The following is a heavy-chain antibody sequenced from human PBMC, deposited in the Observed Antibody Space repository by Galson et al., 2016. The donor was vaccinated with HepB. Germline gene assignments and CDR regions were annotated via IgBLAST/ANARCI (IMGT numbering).Heavy chain of an antibody. J-gene: IGHJ4*02. V-gene: IGHV4-39*07. CDR1: GGSISSSSHY. CDR2: IYYSGST. D-gene: IGHD4-17*01. CDR3: AREVHGDNDYLDS. Sequence: SETLSLTCTVSGGSISSSSHYWGWIRQPPGKGLERIGSIYYSGSTYYNPSLQSRVTISVDTSKNQFSLKPNSVTAADTAVYFCAREVHGDNDYLDSWGQGTLVTVSS.